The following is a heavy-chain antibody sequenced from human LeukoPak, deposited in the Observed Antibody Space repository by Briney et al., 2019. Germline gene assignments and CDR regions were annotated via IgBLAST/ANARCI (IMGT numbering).Heavy chain of an antibody. CDR3: AKDLVTGSLDY. CDR2: ISNGAGST. J-gene: IGHJ4*02. Sequence: GGSLRLSCAASGFTFSSYAMTWVRQPPGKGLERVSSISNGAGSTYYADSVRGRFSISRDNSKNTVSLQMNSLRAEDTAIYYCAKDLVTGSLDYWGQGTLVTVSS. CDR1: GFTFSSYA. D-gene: IGHD3-10*01. V-gene: IGHV3-23*01.